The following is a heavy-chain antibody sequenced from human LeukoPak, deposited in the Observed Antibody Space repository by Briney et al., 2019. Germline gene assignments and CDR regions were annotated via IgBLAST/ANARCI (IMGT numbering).Heavy chain of an antibody. CDR1: GFIFSSYA. Sequence: GGSLRLSCVASGFIFSSYAMTWVRQPPGKGLEWVSVIGSGDTYYADSVKGRFTISRDNSKNTLYLQMNSLSADDTAVYYCAKKPLGDQPLDYWGQGTLVTVSS. V-gene: IGHV3-23*01. D-gene: IGHD3-16*01. J-gene: IGHJ4*02. CDR2: IGSGDT. CDR3: AKKPLGDQPLDY.